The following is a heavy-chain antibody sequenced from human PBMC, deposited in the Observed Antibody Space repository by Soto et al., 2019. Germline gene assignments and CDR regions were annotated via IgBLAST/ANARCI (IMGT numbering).Heavy chain of an antibody. CDR2: IYPGDSDT. CDR1: GYSFAGYW. Sequence: GESLKISCKGSGYSFAGYWIGWVRQMPGKGLEWMGIIYPGDSDTRYSPSFQGQVTISADKSISTAYLQWSSLKASDTAMYYCARSDYSDTYYYYGMDVWGQGTTVTVSS. CDR3: ARSDYSDTYYYYGMDV. J-gene: IGHJ6*02. V-gene: IGHV5-51*01. D-gene: IGHD4-4*01.